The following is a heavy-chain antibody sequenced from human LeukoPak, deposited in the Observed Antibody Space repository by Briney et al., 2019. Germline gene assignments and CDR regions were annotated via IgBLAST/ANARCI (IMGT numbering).Heavy chain of an antibody. Sequence: SQTLSLTCAISGDSVSSNSAAWHWIRQSPSRGLEWLGRTYYRSKWYNDYAVSVKSRITINPDTSKNQFSLQLNSVTPEDTAVYYCAWSSGYYLDWFDPWGQGTLVTVSS. J-gene: IGHJ5*02. D-gene: IGHD3-22*01. V-gene: IGHV6-1*01. CDR2: TYYRSKWYN. CDR1: GDSVSSNSAA. CDR3: AWSSGYYLDWFDP.